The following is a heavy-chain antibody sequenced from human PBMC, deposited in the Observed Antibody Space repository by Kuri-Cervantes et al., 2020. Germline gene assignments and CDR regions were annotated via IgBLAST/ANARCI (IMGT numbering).Heavy chain of an antibody. CDR1: GFTFSSYS. V-gene: IGHV3-21*01. Sequence: GGSLRLSCAASGFTFSSYSMNWVRQAPGKGLEWVSSISSSSSYIYYADSVKGRFTISRDNSKNTLYLQMNSLRAEDTAVYYCARDRLAPRARAFDIWGQGTMVTVSS. CDR3: ARDRLAPRARAFDI. CDR2: ISSSSSYI. J-gene: IGHJ3*02.